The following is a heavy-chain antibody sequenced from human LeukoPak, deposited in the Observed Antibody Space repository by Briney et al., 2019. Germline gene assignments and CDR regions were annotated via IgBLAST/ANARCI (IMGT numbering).Heavy chain of an antibody. CDR2: IHHTETS. J-gene: IGHJ3*02. Sequence: PSDTLSLTCAVYGGSFSGFYWSWIRKTPGKGLEWIAYIHHTETSKYNPSLKSRVTISIDTSMNQFSLTLSSVTAADTAVYYCARRNAGRLLGAFDIWGQGTMVTVSS. V-gene: IGHV4-34*01. CDR1: GGSFSGFY. D-gene: IGHD3-22*01. CDR3: ARRNAGRLLGAFDI.